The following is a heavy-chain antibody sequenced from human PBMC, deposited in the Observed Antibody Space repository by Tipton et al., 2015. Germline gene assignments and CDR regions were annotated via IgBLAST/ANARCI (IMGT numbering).Heavy chain of an antibody. D-gene: IGHD3-22*01. Sequence: QLVQSGAEVKKPGASVKVSCKASGYSFTSQYIHWVRQALGQGPERMGIINPSSGSRNSAQKFQGRLTMTRDTSTSTVFMELSSLKSEDTAVYYCARAGYFDNSGNYYDVFDIWGQGTMVTVSS. J-gene: IGHJ3*02. CDR1: GYSFTSQY. CDR2: INPSSGSR. V-gene: IGHV1-46*03. CDR3: ARAGYFDNSGNYYDVFDI.